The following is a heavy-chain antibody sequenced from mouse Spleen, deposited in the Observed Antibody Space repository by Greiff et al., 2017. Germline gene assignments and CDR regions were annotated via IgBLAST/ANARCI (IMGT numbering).Heavy chain of an antibody. CDR1: GFTFSSYG. J-gene: IGHJ2*01. CDR2: ISSGGSYT. D-gene: IGHD1-1*02. Sequence: EVKLVESGGDLVKPGGSLKLSCAASGFTFSSYGMSWVRQTPDKRLEWVATISSGGSYTYYPDSVKGRFTISRDNAKNTLYLQMSSLKSEDTAMYYCARPYYYGDYFDYWGQGTTLTVSS. CDR3: ARPYYYGDYFDY. V-gene: IGHV5-6*01.